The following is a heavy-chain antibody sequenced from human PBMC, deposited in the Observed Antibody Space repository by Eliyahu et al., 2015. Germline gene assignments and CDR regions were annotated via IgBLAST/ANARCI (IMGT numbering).Heavy chain of an antibody. J-gene: IGHJ4*02. CDR1: GFIXRSXG. D-gene: IGHD6-19*01. CDR3: VRDSRQWLALDS. V-gene: IGHV3-33*01. CDR2: IWYDGSNI. Sequence: QVHLVESGGGVVQPGRSLRLSXAASGFIXRSXGMHWXXQAPGKGLGXVAVIWYDGSNIEYADSVKGRFIISRDNSKNTLYLQMNSLRADDTAVYYCVRDSRQWLALDSWGQGALVTVSS.